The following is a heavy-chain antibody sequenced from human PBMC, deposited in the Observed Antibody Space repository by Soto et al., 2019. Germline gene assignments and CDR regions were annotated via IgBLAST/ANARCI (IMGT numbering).Heavy chain of an antibody. J-gene: IGHJ5*02. CDR1: GFTVSSNY. V-gene: IGHV3-66*01. D-gene: IGHD3-16*01. CDR3: ARVVMATVSWIDP. Sequence: GGSLRLSCAASGFTVSSNYMSWVRQAPGKGLEWVSVIYSGGSTYYADSVKGRFTISRDNSKNTLYLQMNSLRAEDTAVYYCARVVMATVSWIDPWGQGTLVTVSS. CDR2: IYSGGST.